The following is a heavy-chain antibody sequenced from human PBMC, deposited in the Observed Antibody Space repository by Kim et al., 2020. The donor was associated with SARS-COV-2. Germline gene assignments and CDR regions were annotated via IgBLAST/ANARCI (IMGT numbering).Heavy chain of an antibody. D-gene: IGHD3-16*02. CDR1: GFTFSSYG. J-gene: IGHJ6*03. CDR2: ISNDGNNK. V-gene: IGHV3-30*18. CDR3: AKARARVYRGVSVDFYYMDV. Sequence: GGSLRLSCAASGFTFSSYGMHWGRQAPGKGLEWVAVISNDGNNKHYADSVKGRFTISRDNAKNSLYLQMNSLGSEDTAVYYCAKARARVYRGVSVDFYYMDVWGKGTTVTVSS.